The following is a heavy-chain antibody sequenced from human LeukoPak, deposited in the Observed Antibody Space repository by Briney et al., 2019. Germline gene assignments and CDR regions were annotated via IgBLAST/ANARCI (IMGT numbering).Heavy chain of an antibody. V-gene: IGHV3-23*01. J-gene: IGHJ4*02. CDR1: GFTFSSYA. D-gene: IGHD4-17*01. Sequence: GGSLRLSCAASGFTFSSYAMGWVSQAPGKGLEWVSGIGGSGGSTYYADAVKGRFTISRDNSKNTLYLQMNSLRAEDTAVYYCAKRITVTYFNDYWGQGTLVTVSS. CDR2: IGGSGGST. CDR3: AKRITVTYFNDY.